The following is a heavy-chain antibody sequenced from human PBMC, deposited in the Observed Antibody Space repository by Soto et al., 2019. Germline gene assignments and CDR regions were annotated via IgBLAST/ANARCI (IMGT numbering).Heavy chain of an antibody. D-gene: IGHD3-10*01. CDR3: ARRITLVRGPYFYYAMDV. CDR1: GFTLSSHT. Sequence: GGSLRLSSGASGFTLSSHTMNWVRQAPEKGLEWISYLTSTSSTKNYADSVTGRFTISRDNANNSLYLQMNSIRDEDTAVYYCARRITLVRGPYFYYAMDVWGQGTTVTVSS. V-gene: IGHV3-48*02. J-gene: IGHJ6*02. CDR2: LTSTSSTK.